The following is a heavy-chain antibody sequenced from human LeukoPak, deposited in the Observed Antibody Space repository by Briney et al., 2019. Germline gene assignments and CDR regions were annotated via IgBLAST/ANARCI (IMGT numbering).Heavy chain of an antibody. V-gene: IGHV4-34*01. CDR2: INHSGST. CDR3: ARGGRWLQFH. CDR1: GGSFSGYY. J-gene: IGHJ4*02. D-gene: IGHD5-24*01. Sequence: KPSETLSLTCAVYGGSFSGYYWSWIRQPPGKGLEWIGEINHSGSTNYNPSLKSRVTISVDTSKNQFSLKLGSVTAADTAVYYCARGGRWLQFHWGQGTLVTVSS.